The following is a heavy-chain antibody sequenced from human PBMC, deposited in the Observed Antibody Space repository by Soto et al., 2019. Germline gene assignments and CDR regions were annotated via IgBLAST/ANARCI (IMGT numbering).Heavy chain of an antibody. CDR3: ARKMTTVTTSAFDI. D-gene: IGHD4-17*01. Sequence: GGSLRLSCAASGFTFSSYSMNWVRQAPGKGLEWVSSISSSSSYIYYADSVKGRFTISRDNAKNSLYLQMNSLRAEDTAVYYCARKMTTVTTSAFDIWGQGTIVTVSS. V-gene: IGHV3-21*01. CDR1: GFTFSSYS. J-gene: IGHJ3*02. CDR2: ISSSSSYI.